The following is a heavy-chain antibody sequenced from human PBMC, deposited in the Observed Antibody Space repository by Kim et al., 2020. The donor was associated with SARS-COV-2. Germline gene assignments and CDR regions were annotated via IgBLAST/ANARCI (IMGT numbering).Heavy chain of an antibody. Sequence: GGSLRLSCAVSGFTFSSYGMHWVRQAPGKGLEWVAVISYDGSNKYYADSVKGRFTISRDNSKNTLYLQMNSLRAEDTAVYYCAILAVAGVDYWGQGTLVTVSS. V-gene: IGHV3-30*03. CDR1: GFTFSSYG. J-gene: IGHJ4*02. CDR3: AILAVAGVDY. CDR2: ISYDGSNK. D-gene: IGHD6-19*01.